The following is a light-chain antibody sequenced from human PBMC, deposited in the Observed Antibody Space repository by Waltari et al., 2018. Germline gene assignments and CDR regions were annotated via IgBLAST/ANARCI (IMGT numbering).Light chain of an antibody. CDR1: NSNVGGFNY. CDR3: CSYSGSSTSVV. J-gene: IGLJ2*01. V-gene: IGLV2-14*03. Sequence: QSALTQPASVSGSPGQSTTISCTGTNSNVGGFNYVPWYQQHPGKAPKLIIYDVTQRPSGVSDRFSGSKSGNMASLTISGLQADDEADYHCCSYSGSSTSVVLGGGTKLTVL. CDR2: DVT.